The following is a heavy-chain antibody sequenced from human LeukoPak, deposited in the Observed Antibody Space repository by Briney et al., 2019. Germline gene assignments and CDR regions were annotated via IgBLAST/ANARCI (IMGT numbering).Heavy chain of an antibody. CDR3: ARDDSYGYLEFGAFDI. V-gene: IGHV3-23*01. CDR2: ISGSGGST. Sequence: PGGSLRLSCAASGFTFSSYAMSWVRQAPGKGLDWVSAISGSGGSTYYADCVKGRLTISRDNSKNTLYLQMNSLRAEDTAVYYCARDDSYGYLEFGAFDIWGQGTMVTVSS. J-gene: IGHJ3*02. CDR1: GFTFSSYA. D-gene: IGHD5-18*01.